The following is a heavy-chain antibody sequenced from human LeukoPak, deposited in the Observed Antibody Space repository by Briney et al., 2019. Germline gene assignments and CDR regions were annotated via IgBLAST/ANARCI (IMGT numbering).Heavy chain of an antibody. CDR1: GGYVNSDGDF. CDR2: VQYTGTT. J-gene: IGHJ5*02. Sequence: PSETLSLTCTVSGGYVNSDGDFWGWIRQPPGTGLEWIAIVQYTGTTFYNPSLWSRVTISVDPSKNQFSLKLNSVTAADTAVYYCVRHRSFLDWPDPWGPESWSPSPQ. V-gene: IGHV4-39*01. CDR3: VRHRSFLDWPDP.